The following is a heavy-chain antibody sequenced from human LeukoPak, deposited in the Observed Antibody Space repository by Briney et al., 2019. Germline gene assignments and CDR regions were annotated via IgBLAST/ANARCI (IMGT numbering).Heavy chain of an antibody. CDR2: ITTRSAI. D-gene: IGHD1-26*01. CDR1: GFTFSSYS. J-gene: IGHJ6*03. CDR3: ARVRGAGLQYYYMDV. Sequence: GGSLRLSCAASGFTFSSYSMNWVHQAPGKGLEWVSYITTRSAIYYADSVKGRFTISRDNAKDSLYLQMNSLRADDTAVYYCARVRGAGLQYYYMDVWGKGTTVTVSS. V-gene: IGHV3-48*01.